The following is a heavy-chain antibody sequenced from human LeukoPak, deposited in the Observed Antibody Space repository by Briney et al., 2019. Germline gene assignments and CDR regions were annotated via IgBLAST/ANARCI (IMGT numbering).Heavy chain of an antibody. V-gene: IGHV3-43D*04. CDR3: AKGDCSSTSCPLDY. Sequence: GRSLRLSCAASGFTFDDYAMHWVRQAPGKGLEWVSLISWDGGSTYYADSVKGRFTISRDNSKNSLYLQMNSLRAEDTALYYCAKGDCSSTSCPLDYWGQGTLVTVPS. J-gene: IGHJ4*02. CDR2: ISWDGGST. CDR1: GFTFDDYA. D-gene: IGHD2-2*01.